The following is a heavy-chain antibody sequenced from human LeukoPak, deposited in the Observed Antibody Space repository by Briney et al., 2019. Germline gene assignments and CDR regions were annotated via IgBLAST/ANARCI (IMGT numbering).Heavy chain of an antibody. J-gene: IGHJ4*02. V-gene: IGHV3-21*01. CDR2: IIGSGTYV. CDR3: ARDGWGRGCSSTSCYKDY. Sequence: GGSLRLSCAASGFTFSTYSMTWVRQAPGKGLEWVSSIIGSGTYVYYADSVKGRFTISRDNAKNSLYLQMNSLRAEDTAVYYCARDGWGRGCSSTSCYKDYWGQGTLVTVSS. D-gene: IGHD2-2*02. CDR1: GFTFSTYS.